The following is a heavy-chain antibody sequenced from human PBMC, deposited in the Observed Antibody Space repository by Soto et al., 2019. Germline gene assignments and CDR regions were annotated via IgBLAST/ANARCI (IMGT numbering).Heavy chain of an antibody. V-gene: IGHV2-5*01. CDR2: IYWNDAQ. CDR1: GFSLSTSGVG. J-gene: IGHJ3*02. D-gene: IGHD3-22*01. CDR3: AHDYYYDSSGYPRALDI. Sequence: SGPPLVNPTQTLTLTCTFSGFSLSTSGVGVGWIRQPSGKDLEWLALIYWNDAQRYSPSLKSRLTITKDTSKNQVVLTMTNMDPVDTATYYCAHDYYYDSSGYPRALDIWGQGTMVTVSS.